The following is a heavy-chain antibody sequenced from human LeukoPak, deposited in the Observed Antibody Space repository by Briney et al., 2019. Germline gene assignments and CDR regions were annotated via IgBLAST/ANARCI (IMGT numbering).Heavy chain of an antibody. CDR3: AITDFWSGYRDY. V-gene: IGHV4-39*07. Sequence: SETLSLTCTVSGGSISSGSYYWSWIRQPPGKGLEWIGEINHSGSTNYNPSLKSRVTISVDTSKNQFSLKLSSVTAADTAVYYCAITDFWSGYRDYWGQGTLVTVSS. CDR2: INHSGST. J-gene: IGHJ4*02. CDR1: GGSISSGSYY. D-gene: IGHD3-3*01.